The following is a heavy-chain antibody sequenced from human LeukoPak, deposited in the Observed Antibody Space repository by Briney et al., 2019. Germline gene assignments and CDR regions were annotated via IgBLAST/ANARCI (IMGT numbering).Heavy chain of an antibody. CDR3: ARVKVTGGEVDY. J-gene: IGHJ4*02. Sequence: SGTLSLTCTVSGGSISSGDYYWSWIRQPPGKGLEWIGYIYYSGSTYYNPSLKSRVTISVDTSKNQFSLKLSSVTAADTAVYYCARVKVTGGEVDYWGQGTLVTVSS. CDR2: IYYSGST. V-gene: IGHV4-30-4*01. D-gene: IGHD2-8*02. CDR1: GGSISSGDYY.